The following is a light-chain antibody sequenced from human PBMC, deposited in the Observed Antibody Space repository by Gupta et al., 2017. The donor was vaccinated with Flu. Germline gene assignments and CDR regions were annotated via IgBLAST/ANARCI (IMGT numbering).Light chain of an antibody. Sequence: SYELTQPPSVSVSPGQTASLTCPGGKLGSKYVCWYQHTAGQSPVLVIYADDKRPSGVPGRFSGSNSGTTATLIISGTQAVEDAYYYCPTWDSATWVFGGGTKLTVL. CDR3: PTWDSATWV. V-gene: IGLV3-1*01. CDR2: ADD. CDR1: KLGSKY. J-gene: IGLJ3*02.